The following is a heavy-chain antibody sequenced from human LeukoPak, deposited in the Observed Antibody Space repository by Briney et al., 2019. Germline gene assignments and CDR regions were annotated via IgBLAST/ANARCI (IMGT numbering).Heavy chain of an antibody. D-gene: IGHD1-26*01. CDR1: GFTFKNYR. J-gene: IGHJ4*02. CDR3: ARNRATNDY. V-gene: IGHV3-7*01. Sequence: GGSLRLSCTASGFTFKNYRMTWVRQAPGKGLEWVASMKDDGNEIQYVDSVRGRFTISRDNAKNSLYLQMNNLRAEDTAVYYCARNRATNDYWGQGTLVTVSS. CDR2: MKDDGNEI.